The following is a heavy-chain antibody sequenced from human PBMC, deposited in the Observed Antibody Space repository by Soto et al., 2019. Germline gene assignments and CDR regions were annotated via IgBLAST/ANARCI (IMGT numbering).Heavy chain of an antibody. V-gene: IGHV4-34*01. D-gene: IGHD3-3*01. CDR3: ARGHLQLFVVPGAYYYDGMHV. J-gene: IGHJ6*02. CDR1: GGTFSGFF. Sequence: LTCAVYGGTFSGFFWSWIRQPPGKGQEWIGEINHSGSTNYNPSLKSRVTISVDTSTNQFSLKLSSVTAAATAVSYSARGHLQLFVVPGAYYYDGMHVWRQGTSATVS. CDR2: INHSGST.